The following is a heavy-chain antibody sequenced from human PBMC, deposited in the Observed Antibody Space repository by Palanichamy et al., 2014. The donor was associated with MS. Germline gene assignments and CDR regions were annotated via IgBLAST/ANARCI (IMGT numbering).Heavy chain of an antibody. D-gene: IGHD3-22*01. CDR1: GFTFDDYA. Sequence: EVQLVESGGGLVQPGRSLRLSCAASGFTFDDYAMHWVRQAPGKGLEWVSGISWNSGSIGYVDSVKGRFTIPRDNAKNSLYLQMNSLRVEDTALYYCAKDTTGDYDSSGSFDNWGQGTLVTVSS. V-gene: IGHV3-9*01. CDR3: AKDTTGDYDSSGSFDN. J-gene: IGHJ5*02. CDR2: ISWNSGSI.